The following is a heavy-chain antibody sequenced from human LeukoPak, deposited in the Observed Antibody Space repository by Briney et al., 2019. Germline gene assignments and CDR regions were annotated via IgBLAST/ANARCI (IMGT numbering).Heavy chain of an antibody. Sequence: GASVKVSCKASGYTVTIYGISWGRKAPGKGLEWMGWISGYNGNTKYAQKFQGRVTMTTDTSTSTAYMELRSLRSDDTAVYYCTRHRPPEGTDAFDIWGQGTMVTVSS. V-gene: IGHV1-18*01. CDR3: TRHRPPEGTDAFDI. J-gene: IGHJ3*02. D-gene: IGHD1-1*01. CDR2: ISGYNGNT. CDR1: GYTVTIYG.